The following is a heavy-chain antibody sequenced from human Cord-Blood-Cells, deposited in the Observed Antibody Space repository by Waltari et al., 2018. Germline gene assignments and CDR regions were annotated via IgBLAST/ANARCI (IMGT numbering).Heavy chain of an antibody. Sequence: EVQLLESGGGLVQPGGSLRLSCAASGFTFSSYAMSWVRQAPGKGLEWVSAISGSGGSTYYADSGKGLFTISRDNSENTLYLQMNSLRAEDTAVYYCVKVKRQLVHYWGQGTLVTVSS. V-gene: IGHV3-23*01. J-gene: IGHJ4*02. D-gene: IGHD6-6*01. CDR1: GFTFSSYA. CDR2: ISGSGGST. CDR3: VKVKRQLVHY.